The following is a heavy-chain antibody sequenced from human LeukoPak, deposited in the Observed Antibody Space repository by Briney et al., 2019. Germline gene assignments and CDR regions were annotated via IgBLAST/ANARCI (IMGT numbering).Heavy chain of an antibody. CDR1: GGTISSHY. J-gene: IGHJ6*03. Sequence: SETLSLTCTASGGTISSHYWSWIRQPPGKGLEWIGYIYYSGSTNYNPSLKSRVTISVDTSKNQFSLKLSSVTAADTAVYYCARSIIAAAGTNYYMDVWGKGTTVTVSS. CDR2: IYYSGST. CDR3: ARSIIAAAGTNYYMDV. D-gene: IGHD6-13*01. V-gene: IGHV4-59*11.